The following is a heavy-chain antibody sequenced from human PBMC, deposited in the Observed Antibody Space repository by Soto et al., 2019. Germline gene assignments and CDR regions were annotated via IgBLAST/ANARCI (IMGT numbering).Heavy chain of an antibody. CDR2: ISAYNGNT. V-gene: IGHV1-18*01. CDR3: ARVGYSSSWPYYYYYGMDV. Sequence: QVQLVQSGAEVKKPGASVKVSCKASGYTFTSYGISWVRQAPGQGLEWMGWISAYNGNTNYAQKLQGRVTMTTDTATSTAYMELRSLRSDDTAVYYCARVGYSSSWPYYYYYGMDVWGQGTTVTVSS. J-gene: IGHJ6*02. D-gene: IGHD6-13*01. CDR1: GYTFTSYG.